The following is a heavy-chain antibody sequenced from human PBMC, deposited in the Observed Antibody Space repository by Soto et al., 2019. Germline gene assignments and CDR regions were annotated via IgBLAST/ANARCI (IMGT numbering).Heavy chain of an antibody. CDR2: IYNSGST. CDR3: ARETVGTIDR. D-gene: IGHD5-12*01. J-gene: IGHJ5*02. Sequence: QVQLQESGPGLVKPSQTLSLTCTVSGVSISSVGYYWSWIRQHPGKGLGGIGYIYNSGSTHYNPSLKSRITMSVDTSKNPFSLKLSSVTVADTAVYFCARETVGTIDRWGQGTLVTVSS. V-gene: IGHV4-31*03. CDR1: GVSISSVGYY.